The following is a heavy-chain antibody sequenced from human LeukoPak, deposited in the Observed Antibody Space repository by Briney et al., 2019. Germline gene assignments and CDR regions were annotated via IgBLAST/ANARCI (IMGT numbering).Heavy chain of an antibody. CDR1: GFTFDNYG. CDR3: AKGCLGGGNCFFFQH. CDR2: ISSDGATQ. Sequence: GWSLRLSCAASGFTFDNYGMHWVRQAPGKGLEWVADISSDGATQYYADSVKGRFTISRDNSKNTLNLQMNSLRPGDTAVYYCAKGCLGGGNCFFFQHWGQGTLVTVSS. D-gene: IGHD2-15*01. V-gene: IGHV3-30*18. J-gene: IGHJ1*01.